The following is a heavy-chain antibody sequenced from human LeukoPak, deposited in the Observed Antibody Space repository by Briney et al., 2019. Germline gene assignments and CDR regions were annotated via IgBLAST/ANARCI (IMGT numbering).Heavy chain of an antibody. CDR2: FSSSGGST. V-gene: IGHV3-23*01. CDR3: AKVTSVSDFTFDY. CDR1: GFTFSGDA. J-gene: IGHJ4*02. Sequence: LGGPLRLSCAASGFTFSGDAMSWVRQAPGKGLECVSAFSSSGGSTYYADSVKGRFTISRDNSKNTLYLPMNSLRAQVTAADYCAKVTSVSDFTFDYWGPGTLVTVSS. D-gene: IGHD1-1*01.